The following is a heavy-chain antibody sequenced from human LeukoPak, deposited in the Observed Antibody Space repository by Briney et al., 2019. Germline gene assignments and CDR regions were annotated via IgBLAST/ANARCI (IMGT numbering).Heavy chain of an antibody. J-gene: IGHJ4*02. V-gene: IGHV3-30*18. CDR3: AKDGNDYVWGSYRYPYYFDY. D-gene: IGHD3-16*02. CDR2: ISYDGSNK. CDR1: GFTFSSYG. Sequence: GRSLRLSCAASGFTFSSYGMHWVRQAPGKGLEWVAVISYDGSNKYYADSVKGRFTISRDNSKNTLYLQMNSLRVEDTAVYYCAKDGNDYVWGSYRYPYYFDYWGQGTLVTVSS.